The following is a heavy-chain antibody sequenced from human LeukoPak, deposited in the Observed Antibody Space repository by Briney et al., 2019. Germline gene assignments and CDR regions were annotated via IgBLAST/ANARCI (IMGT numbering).Heavy chain of an antibody. V-gene: IGHV4-59*01. CDR3: ARLISWGTYYFDY. Sequence: SETLSLTCTVSGGSISTYYWTWIRQPPGKGLEWIGYIYYTGSTNYSPSLKSRVTISVDTSKNQFSLNLSSVTAADTAVYYCARLISWGTYYFDYWGQGTLVTVSS. CDR1: GGSISTYY. D-gene: IGHD3-16*01. J-gene: IGHJ4*02. CDR2: IYYTGST.